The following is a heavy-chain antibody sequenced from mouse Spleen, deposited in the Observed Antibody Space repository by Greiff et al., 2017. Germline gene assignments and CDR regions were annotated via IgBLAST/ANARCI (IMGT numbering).Heavy chain of an antibody. CDR3: ARGDYDGFAY. CDR2: INPYNGGT. Sequence: VQLKQSGPVLVKPGASVKMSCKASGYTFTDYYMNWVKQSHGKSLEWIGVINPYNGGTSYNQKFKGKATLTVDKSSSTAYMELNSLTSEDSAVYYCARGDYDGFAYWGQGTLVTVSA. D-gene: IGHD2-4*01. J-gene: IGHJ3*01. V-gene: IGHV1-19*01. CDR1: GYTFTDYY.